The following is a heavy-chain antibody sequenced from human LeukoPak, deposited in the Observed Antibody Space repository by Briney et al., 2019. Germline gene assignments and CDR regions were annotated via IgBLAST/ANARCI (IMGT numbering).Heavy chain of an antibody. D-gene: IGHD6-13*01. CDR1: GYTFTGYY. CDR2: INPNSGGT. Sequence: ASVKVSCKASGYTFTGYYMHWVRQAPGQGLEWMGWINPNSGGTNYALKFQGRVTMTRDMSISTAYMELSRLRSDDTAVYYCASGTSGGYSSSWYRRPFDYWGQGTLVTVSS. V-gene: IGHV1-2*02. J-gene: IGHJ4*02. CDR3: ASGTSGGYSSSWYRRPFDY.